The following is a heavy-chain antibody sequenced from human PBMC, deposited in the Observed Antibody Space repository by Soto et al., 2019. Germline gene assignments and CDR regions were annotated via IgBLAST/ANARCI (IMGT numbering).Heavy chain of an antibody. CDR1: GFTFSSYG. CDR3: AKESYNSSSYYYGMDV. D-gene: IGHD6-6*01. CDR2: MSYDGTNT. Sequence: QVQLVESGGGVVQPGRSLRLSCAASGFTFSSYGMHWVRQAPGEGLEWVAVMSYDGTNTYYADSVQGRFTISRDNSKNKLSLQMNSLRGEDTAVYYCAKESYNSSSYYYGMDVWGQGTTVTVSS. V-gene: IGHV3-30*18. J-gene: IGHJ6*02.